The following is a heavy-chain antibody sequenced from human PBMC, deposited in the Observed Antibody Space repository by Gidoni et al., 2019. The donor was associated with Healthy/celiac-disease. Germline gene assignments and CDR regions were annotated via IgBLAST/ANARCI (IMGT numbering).Heavy chain of an antibody. D-gene: IGHD6-19*01. V-gene: IGHV1-8*01. CDR3: ARTPTFDRYWFSGWPMYYFDY. CDR1: GYTFTSYD. CDR2: MNPNSGNT. Sequence: QVQLVQSGAEVKKPGASVKVSCKASGYTFTSYDINWVRQATGQGLEWMGWMNPNSGNTGYAQKFQGRVTMTRNTSISTAYMELSSLRSEDTAVYYCARTPTFDRYWFSGWPMYYFDYWGQGTLVTVSS. J-gene: IGHJ4*02.